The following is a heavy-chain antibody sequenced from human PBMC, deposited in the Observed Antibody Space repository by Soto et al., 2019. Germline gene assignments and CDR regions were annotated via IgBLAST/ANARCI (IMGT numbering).Heavy chain of an antibody. CDR2: ISSSSSYI. CDR1: GFTFSSYS. CDR3: ARDSVYCGSTSCSGMDV. V-gene: IGHV3-21*01. Sequence: GGSLRLSCAASGFTFSSYSMKWVRQAPGKGLEWVSSISSSSSYIYYADSVKGRFTISRDNAKNSLYLQMNSLRAEDTAVYYCARDSVYCGSTSCSGMDVWGQGTTVTVSS. J-gene: IGHJ6*02. D-gene: IGHD2-2*01.